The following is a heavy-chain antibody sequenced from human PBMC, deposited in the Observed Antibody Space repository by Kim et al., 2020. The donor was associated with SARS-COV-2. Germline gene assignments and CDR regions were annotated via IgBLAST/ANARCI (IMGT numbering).Heavy chain of an antibody. CDR3: ARVAVRQLGPTYVLPYYYYYGMDV. CDR2: ISSSSSYI. V-gene: IGHV3-21*01. J-gene: IGHJ6*02. D-gene: IGHD6-13*01. CDR1: GFTFSSYS. Sequence: GGSLRLSCAASGFTFSSYSMNWVRQAPGKGLEWVSSISSSSSYIYYADSVKGRFTISRDNAKNSLYLQMNSLRAEDTAVYYCARVAVRQLGPTYVLPYYYYYGMDVWGQGTTVTVSS.